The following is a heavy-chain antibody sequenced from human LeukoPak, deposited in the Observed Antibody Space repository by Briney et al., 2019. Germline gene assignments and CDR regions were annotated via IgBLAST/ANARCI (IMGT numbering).Heavy chain of an antibody. V-gene: IGHV3-74*01. D-gene: IGHD2-15*01. CDR2: INSDGKSI. Sequence: GGSLRLSCAASGFTFSSYWMHWVRQAPGKGLVWVSRINSDGKSISYADSVKGRFTISRDTSKNTLYLQMNSLRAEDTAVYYCARAAEVSPSYGMDVWGQGTTVTVSS. CDR1: GFTFSSYW. CDR3: ARAAEVSPSYGMDV. J-gene: IGHJ6*02.